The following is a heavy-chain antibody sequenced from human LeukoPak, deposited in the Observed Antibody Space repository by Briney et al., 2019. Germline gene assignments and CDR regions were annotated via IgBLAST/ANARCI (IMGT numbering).Heavy chain of an antibody. D-gene: IGHD2-2*01. J-gene: IGHJ3*02. CDR3: ATWRAPAVMGPSHAFDI. CDR2: IYSGGST. CDR1: GFTVSIIY. Sequence: GGSLRLSCAASGFTVSIIYMGWVRQAPGMGLEWVSVIYSGGSTYYADSVKGRFTISRDNSMSTPYLQMDSLRGEDTAVYYCATWRAPAVMGPSHAFDIWGQGTMITVSS. V-gene: IGHV3-66*02.